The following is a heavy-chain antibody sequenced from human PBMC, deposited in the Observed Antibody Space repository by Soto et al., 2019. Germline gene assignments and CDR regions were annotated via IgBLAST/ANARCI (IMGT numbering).Heavy chain of an antibody. CDR3: ARDDYGSGSRDY. Sequence: ESGGGVVQPGRSLRLSCAASGFTFSSYAMHWVRQAPGKGLEWVAVISYDGSNKYYADSVKGRFTISRDNSKNTLYLQMNSLRAEDTAVYYCARDDYGSGSRDYWGQGTLVTVSS. D-gene: IGHD3-10*01. V-gene: IGHV3-30-3*01. CDR1: GFTFSSYA. CDR2: ISYDGSNK. J-gene: IGHJ4*02.